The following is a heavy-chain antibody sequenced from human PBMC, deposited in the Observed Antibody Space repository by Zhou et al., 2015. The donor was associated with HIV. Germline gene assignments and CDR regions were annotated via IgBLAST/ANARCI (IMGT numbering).Heavy chain of an antibody. CDR2: IIPIFGTA. D-gene: IGHD3-10*01. Sequence: QVQLVQSGAEVKKPGSSVKVSCKASGGTFSSYAISWVRQAPGQGLEWMGGIIPIFGTANYAQKFQGRVTITADESTSTAYMELSSLRSEDTAVYYCARDGGGMRAQFSSGSYIWFDPVGPGNPWSPSP. CDR1: GGTFSSYA. V-gene: IGHV1-69*01. CDR3: ARDGGGMRAQFSSGSYIWFDP. J-gene: IGHJ5*02.